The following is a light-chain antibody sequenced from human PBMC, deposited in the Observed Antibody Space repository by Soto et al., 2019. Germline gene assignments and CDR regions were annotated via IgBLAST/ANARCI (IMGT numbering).Light chain of an antibody. V-gene: IGKV1-9*01. CDR1: QGISSY. CDR2: DAS. J-gene: IGKJ5*01. Sequence: DIQLTQSPSFLSASVGDRVTITCRASQGISSYLAWYQQKPGKAPKLLIYDASTLQSGVPSRFSGSGSGTEFTLTISSLQPEDFATYYCQQLDSYPITFGQGARLEMK. CDR3: QQLDSYPIT.